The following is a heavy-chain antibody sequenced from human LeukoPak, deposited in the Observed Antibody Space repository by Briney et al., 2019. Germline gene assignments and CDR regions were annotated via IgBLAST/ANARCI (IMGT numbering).Heavy chain of an antibody. V-gene: IGHV4-34*01. D-gene: IGHD3-16*02. CDR3: ARRGSYRYTRTPFGY. CDR2: INHSGST. J-gene: IGHJ4*02. Sequence: SETLSLTCAVYGGSFSGYYWSWIRQPPGKGLEWIGEINHSGSTNYNPSLKSRVTISVDTSKNQFSLKLSSVTAADTAVYYCARRGSYRYTRTPFGYWGQGTLVTVSS. CDR1: GGSFSGYY.